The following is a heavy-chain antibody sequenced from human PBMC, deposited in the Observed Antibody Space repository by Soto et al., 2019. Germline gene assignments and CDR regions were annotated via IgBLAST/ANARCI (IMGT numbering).Heavy chain of an antibody. Sequence: ASVKVSCKASGYTFTSYCINWVRQASGQGLEWMGWISAYNGNTNYAQKLQGRVTMTTDTSTSTAYMELSRLRSDDTAVYYCARDRTAFDIWGQGTMVTVSS. CDR3: ARDRTAFDI. V-gene: IGHV1-18*01. CDR1: GYTFTSYC. CDR2: ISAYNGNT. J-gene: IGHJ3*02.